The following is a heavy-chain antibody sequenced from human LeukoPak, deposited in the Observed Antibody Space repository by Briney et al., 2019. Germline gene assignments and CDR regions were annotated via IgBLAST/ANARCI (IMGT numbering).Heavy chain of an antibody. CDR2: ISGSGGST. D-gene: IGHD2-2*01. Sequence: GGSLRLSCAASGFTCSSYAMSWVRQAPGKGLEWVSAISGSGGSTYYADSVKGRFTISRDNSKNTLYLQMNSLRAEDTAVYYCAKVLGYCSSTSCYGGYFDYWGQGTLVTVSS. CDR1: GFTCSSYA. J-gene: IGHJ4*02. CDR3: AKVLGYCSSTSCYGGYFDY. V-gene: IGHV3-23*01.